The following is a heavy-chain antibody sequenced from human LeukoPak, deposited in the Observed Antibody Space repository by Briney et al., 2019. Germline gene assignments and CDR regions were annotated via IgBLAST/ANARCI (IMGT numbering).Heavy chain of an antibody. V-gene: IGHV3-23*01. D-gene: IGHD3-10*01. CDR1: GFTFSSYA. J-gene: IGHJ5*02. Sequence: QTGGSLRLSCAASGFTFSSYAMSWVRQAPGKGLEWVSAISGSGGSTYYADSVKGRFTISRDNSKNTLYLQMNSLRAEDTAVYYCAKDPGLLWFGVAGSWFDPWGQGTLVTVSS. CDR2: ISGSGGST. CDR3: AKDPGLLWFGVAGSWFDP.